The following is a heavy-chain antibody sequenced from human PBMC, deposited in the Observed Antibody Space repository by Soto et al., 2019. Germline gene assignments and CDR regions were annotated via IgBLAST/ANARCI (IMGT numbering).Heavy chain of an antibody. CDR2: ITGSGGGT. J-gene: IGHJ4*02. Sequence: VGSLRLSCAASGFTFNNYAMTWVRQAPGKGLEWVSAITGSGGGTYYADSVKGRFTISRDNSKDTLYLQMESLRAEDTAVYYCAKSSNGYSLDYWGPRTLVTVSS. D-gene: IGHD3-22*01. CDR1: GFTFNNYA. V-gene: IGHV3-23*01. CDR3: AKSSNGYSLDY.